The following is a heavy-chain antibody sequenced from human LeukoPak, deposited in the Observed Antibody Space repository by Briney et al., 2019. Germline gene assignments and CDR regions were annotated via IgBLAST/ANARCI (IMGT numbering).Heavy chain of an antibody. Sequence: GSLRLSCAASGFTFSSYGMSWVRQAPGKGLEWVSAISGSGGSTYYADSVKGRFTISRDNSKNTLYLQMNSLRAEDTAVYYCARSRQLVNYFDYWGQGTLVTVSS. CDR3: ARSRQLVNYFDY. J-gene: IGHJ4*02. V-gene: IGHV3-23*01. CDR2: ISGSGGST. CDR1: GFTFSSYG. D-gene: IGHD6-13*01.